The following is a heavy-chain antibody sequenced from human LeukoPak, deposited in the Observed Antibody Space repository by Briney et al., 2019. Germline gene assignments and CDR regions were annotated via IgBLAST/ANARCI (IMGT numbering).Heavy chain of an antibody. Sequence: SEILSLTCTVSGGSISTYSWNWIRQSPGQGLEWIGYIKNNGGNYNNPSLMGRVTISLDTSKNQFSLKLTSVTAADTAVYYCARDAGGTWFDPWGQGTLVTVSS. V-gene: IGHV4-59*01. CDR1: GGSISTYS. J-gene: IGHJ5*02. CDR2: IKNNGGN. CDR3: ARDAGGTWFDP.